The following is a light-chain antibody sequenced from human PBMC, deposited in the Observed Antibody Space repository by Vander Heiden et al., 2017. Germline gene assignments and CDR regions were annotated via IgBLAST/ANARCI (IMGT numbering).Light chain of an antibody. V-gene: IGLV2-23*02. CDR2: EVT. J-gene: IGLJ2*01. CDR1: SRNIGNYKF. Sequence: QSGLTQPASVSGSLGQSITISCTGTSRNIGNYKFVAWYQRHPGTAPRLIMFEVTKRPAGVSNRFSGSKSGNTASLTISGLQAEDEADYFRCSYAGSGTVVFGGGTKTTVL. CDR3: CSYAGSGTVV.